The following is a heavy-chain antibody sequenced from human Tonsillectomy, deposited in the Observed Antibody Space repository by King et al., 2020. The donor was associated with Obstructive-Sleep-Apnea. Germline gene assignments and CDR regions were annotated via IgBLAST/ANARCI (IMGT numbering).Heavy chain of an antibody. Sequence: QVQLVESGGGLVKPGGSLRLSCAASGITFSDYYMSWIRQAPGKGLEWISYISSSSTYTNYADSVMGRFTISRDNAKKSLYLHMHSLRAEDTAVYYCAIPMGASRGLYGMDVWGQGTTVTVSS. D-gene: IGHD3-10*01. J-gene: IGHJ6*02. CDR1: GITFSDYY. CDR3: AIPMGASRGLYGMDV. V-gene: IGHV3-11*06. CDR2: ISSSSTYT.